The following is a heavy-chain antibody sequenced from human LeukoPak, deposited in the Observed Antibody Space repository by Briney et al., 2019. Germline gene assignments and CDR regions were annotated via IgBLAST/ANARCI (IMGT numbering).Heavy chain of an antibody. J-gene: IGHJ4*02. Sequence: GGSLRLSCAVSGFAFSSLAMHWVRQALGKGLEWVAFISYDGNNQYYADSVKGRFTISRDNSKNTLYLQMNNLRAEDTAIYYCARVGSRYCSGANCYDGFWGQGTLVSVSS. V-gene: IGHV3-30-3*01. CDR2: ISYDGNNQ. CDR1: GFAFSSLA. D-gene: IGHD2-15*01. CDR3: ARVGSRYCSGANCYDGF.